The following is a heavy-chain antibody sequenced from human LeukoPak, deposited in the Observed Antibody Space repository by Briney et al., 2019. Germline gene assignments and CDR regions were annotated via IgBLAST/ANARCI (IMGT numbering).Heavy chain of an antibody. CDR1: GDTFTSYY. V-gene: IGHV1-46*01. D-gene: IGHD2-15*01. J-gene: IGHJ3*02. CDR3: ARSAPYCSGGSCYLNDAFDI. CDR2: INPSVVST. Sequence: ASVKVSCKAPGDTFTSYYMHWVRQAPGQGLEWMGIINPSVVSTSYAQKFQGRVTMTRDTATSTVYMELSSLRSEDTAVYYCARSAPYCSGGSCYLNDAFDIWGQGTMVTISS.